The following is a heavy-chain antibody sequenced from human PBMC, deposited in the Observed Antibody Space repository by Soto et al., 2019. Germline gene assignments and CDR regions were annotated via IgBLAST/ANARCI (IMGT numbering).Heavy chain of an antibody. V-gene: IGHV1-18*01. J-gene: IGHJ3*01. CDR2: ISSYNSIT. Sequence: QVQLVQSGAEVKKPGASVKVSCKASGYTFVNYAISWVRQAPGQGLECVGWISSYNSITNDAQDLQGRVTLTTDTSTSTAYMERRSITSDDTAVYYCARYCSGGSCKTGGAFDLLGQGTMVIVSS. CDR1: GYTFVNYA. CDR3: ARYCSGGSCKTGGAFDL. D-gene: IGHD2-15*01.